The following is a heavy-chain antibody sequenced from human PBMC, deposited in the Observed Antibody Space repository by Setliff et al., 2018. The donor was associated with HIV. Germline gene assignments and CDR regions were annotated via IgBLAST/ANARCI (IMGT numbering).Heavy chain of an antibody. V-gene: IGHV7-4-1*02. CDR3: ARESPMIVVASTTFDY. J-gene: IGHJ4*02. D-gene: IGHD3-22*01. CDR2: INTNTGNP. CDR1: GYTFTSYA. Sequence: ASVKVSCKASGYTFTSYALNWVRQAPGQGLEWMGWINTNTGNPTYAQGFTGQFVFSLYTSVTTAYLQISSLKADDTAVYYCARESPMIVVASTTFDYWGLGTLGTVSS.